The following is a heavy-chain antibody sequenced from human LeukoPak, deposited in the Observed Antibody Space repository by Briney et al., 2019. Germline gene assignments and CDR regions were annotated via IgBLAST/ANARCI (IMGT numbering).Heavy chain of an antibody. D-gene: IGHD3-22*01. CDR2: IYYSGNT. J-gene: IGHJ1*01. Sequence: PSETLSLTCTVSGGSISSSSYYWGWIRQPPGKGLEWIGSIYYSGNTYYSPSLKSRVTISVDTSKNQFSLKLSSVTAADTAVYYCARRSKGIIVITDFQHWGQGTLVTVSS. V-gene: IGHV4-39*01. CDR1: GGSISSSSYY. CDR3: ARRSKGIIVITDFQH.